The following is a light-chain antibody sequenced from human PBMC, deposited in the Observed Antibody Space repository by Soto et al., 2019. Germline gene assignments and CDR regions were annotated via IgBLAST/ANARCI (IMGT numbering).Light chain of an antibody. CDR2: DDN. J-gene: IGLJ1*01. V-gene: IGLV3-21*02. CDR1: NVGSKS. CDR3: HVWDSSGDHV. Sequence: SYVLTQPPSVSVAPGQTASVTCGGDNVGSKSVHWYQQKPGQAPVLVVYDDNDRPSGIPERFSGSNSGNTATLIISRVEVEDEADYYCHVWDSSGDHVFGTGTKLTVL.